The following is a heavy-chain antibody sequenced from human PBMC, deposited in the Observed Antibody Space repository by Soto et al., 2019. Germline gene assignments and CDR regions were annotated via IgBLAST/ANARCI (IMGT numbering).Heavy chain of an antibody. CDR1: GGSISSSSYY. CDR2: IYYSGST. V-gene: IGHV4-39*01. J-gene: IGHJ5*02. CDR3: ARGLIVVVPAATGLFDP. Sequence: SETLSLTCTVSGGSISSSSYYWGWIRQPPGKGLEWIGSIYYSGSTYYNPSLKSRVTISVDTSKNQFSLKLSSVTAADTAVYYCARGLIVVVPAATGLFDPWGQGSLVTVSS. D-gene: IGHD2-2*01.